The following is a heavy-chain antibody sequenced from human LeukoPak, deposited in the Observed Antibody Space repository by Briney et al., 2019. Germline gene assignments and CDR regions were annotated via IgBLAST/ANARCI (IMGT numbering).Heavy chain of an antibody. V-gene: IGHV3-21*01. CDR3: ARDPSGAYAFDI. Sequence: PGGSLRLSCAASGFTFSSYSMNWVRQAPGKGLEWVSSISSSSSYIYYADSVKGRFTISRDNAKNSLYLQMNSLRAEDTAVYYCARDPSGAYAFDIWGQGTMVTVSS. CDR1: GFTFSSYS. J-gene: IGHJ3*02. CDR2: ISSSSSYI. D-gene: IGHD3-10*01.